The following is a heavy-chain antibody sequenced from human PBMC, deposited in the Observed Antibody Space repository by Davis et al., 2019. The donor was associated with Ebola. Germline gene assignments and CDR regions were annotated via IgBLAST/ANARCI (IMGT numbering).Heavy chain of an antibody. Sequence: PSETLSLTCTVSGGSISSYYWSWIRQPPGKGLEWIGYIYYSGNTNYNPSLKSRVTISVDTSKNQFSLELSSVSAADTAVYYCARDRHEFENYFDYWGQGTLVTVSS. V-gene: IGHV4-59*01. CDR2: IYYSGNT. CDR1: GGSISSYY. CDR3: ARDRHEFENYFDY. J-gene: IGHJ4*02. D-gene: IGHD3-10*01.